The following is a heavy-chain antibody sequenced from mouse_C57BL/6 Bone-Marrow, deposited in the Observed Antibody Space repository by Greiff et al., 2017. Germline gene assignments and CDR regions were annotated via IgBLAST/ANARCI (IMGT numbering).Heavy chain of an antibody. CDR2: IDPHSGGT. CDR1: GYTFTSYW. V-gene: IGHV1-72*01. CDR3: AHGNYFYWYFAV. D-gene: IGHD2-1*01. Sequence: QVQPQQPGAELVKPGASVKLSCKASGYTFTSYWMHWVKQRPGRGLEWIGRIDPHSGGTKYTEKFKSKATLTVDKPSSTAYMQLSSLTSEDSAVYDCAHGNYFYWYFAVWGTGTTVTVSS. J-gene: IGHJ1*03.